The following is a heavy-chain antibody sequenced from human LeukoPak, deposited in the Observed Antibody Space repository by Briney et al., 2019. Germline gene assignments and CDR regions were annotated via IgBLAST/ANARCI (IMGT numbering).Heavy chain of an antibody. CDR1: GFTFSSYA. J-gene: IGHJ4*02. V-gene: IGHV3-23*01. CDR3: AKDPLYDYVWGSYRYPFDY. Sequence: GGSLRLSCAASGFTFSSYAMSWVRQAPGKGLEWVSAISGSGGSTYYADSVKGRFTISRDNSKNTLYLQMNSLRAEDTAVYYCAKDPLYDYVWGSYRYPFDYWGQGTLVTVSS. CDR2: ISGSGGST. D-gene: IGHD3-16*02.